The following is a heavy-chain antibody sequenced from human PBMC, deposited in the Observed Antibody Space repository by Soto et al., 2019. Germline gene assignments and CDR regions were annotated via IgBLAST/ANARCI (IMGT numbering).Heavy chain of an antibody. CDR2: IYYSGST. CDR1: GGYIGSSSYY. J-gene: IGHJ1*01. V-gene: IGHV4-39*01. Sequence: SETLCLTCTVAGGYIGSSSYYWGWIRQPPGKGLEWIGSIYYSGSTYYNPSLKSRVTISVDTSKNQFSLKLSSVTTADTVVYYCARRDSSWSGYFQYWGQGTLVTVSS. D-gene: IGHD6-6*01. CDR3: ARRDSSWSGYFQY.